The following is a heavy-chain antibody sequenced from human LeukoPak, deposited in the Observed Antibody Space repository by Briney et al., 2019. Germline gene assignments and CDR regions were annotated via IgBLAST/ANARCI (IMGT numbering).Heavy chain of an antibody. Sequence: KPSETLSLTCTVSGGSISSSNYYWGWIRQPPGKGLEWIGSIYYSGSTYYNPSLKSRVTISVDTSKNQFSLKLNSVTAADTAVFYCARHEYDPTSPYFDYWGQGTLVTVSS. CDR3: ARHEYDPTSPYFDY. J-gene: IGHJ4*02. CDR2: IYYSGST. V-gene: IGHV4-39*01. CDR1: GGSISSSNYY. D-gene: IGHD3-3*01.